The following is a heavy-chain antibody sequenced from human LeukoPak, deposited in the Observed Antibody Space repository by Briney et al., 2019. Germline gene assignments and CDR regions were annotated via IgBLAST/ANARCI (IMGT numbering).Heavy chain of an antibody. CDR2: IYYSGST. D-gene: IGHD3-3*01. CDR3: ARDRDFVDY. J-gene: IGHJ4*02. Sequence: PSETLSLTCTVSGGSIGSGDYCWSWIRQPPGKGLEWIGYIYYSGSTYYNPSLKSRVTISVDTSKNQFSLKLSSVTAADTAVYYCARDRDFVDYWGQGTLVTVSS. V-gene: IGHV4-30-4*08. CDR1: GGSIGSGDYC.